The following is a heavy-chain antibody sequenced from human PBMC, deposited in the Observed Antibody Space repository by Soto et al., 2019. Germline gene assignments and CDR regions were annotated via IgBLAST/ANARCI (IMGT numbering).Heavy chain of an antibody. J-gene: IGHJ5*02. CDR3: ARRGSSGSLFDP. Sequence: SDTLSLTCTVSGGSISISSYYWGWILHPPGKGLEWIGSIYYSGSTYYNPSLKSRVTISVDTSKNQFSLKLSSVTAADTAVYYCARRGSSGSLFDPWGQGTLVTVSS. CDR2: IYYSGST. CDR1: GGSISISSYY. D-gene: IGHD6-19*01. V-gene: IGHV4-39*01.